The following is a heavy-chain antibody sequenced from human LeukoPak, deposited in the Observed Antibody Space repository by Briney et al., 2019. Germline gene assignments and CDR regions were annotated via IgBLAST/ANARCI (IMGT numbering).Heavy chain of an antibody. CDR3: ARGYSYGYFYLGY. D-gene: IGHD5-18*01. CDR1: GGSFSGYY. V-gene: IGHV4-34*01. J-gene: IGHJ4*02. Sequence: SGTLSLTCAVYGGSFSGYYWSWIRQPPGKGLEWIGEINHSGSTNYNPSLKSRVTISVDTSKNQFSLKLSSVTAADTAVYYCARGYSYGYFYLGYWGQGTLVTVSS. CDR2: INHSGST.